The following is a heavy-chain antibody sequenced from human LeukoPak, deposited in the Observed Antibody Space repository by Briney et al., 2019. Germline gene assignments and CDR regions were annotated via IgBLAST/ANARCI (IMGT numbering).Heavy chain of an antibody. J-gene: IGHJ5*02. Sequence: SETLSLTCAVYGGSFSGYYWSWIRQPPGKGLEWIGEINHSGSTNYNPSLKSRVTISVDTSKNQFSLKLSSVTAADTAVYYCAREPLLWLGELRLNWFDPWGQGTLVTVSS. D-gene: IGHD3-10*01. CDR2: INHSGST. V-gene: IGHV4-34*01. CDR1: GGSFSGYY. CDR3: AREPLLWLGELRLNWFDP.